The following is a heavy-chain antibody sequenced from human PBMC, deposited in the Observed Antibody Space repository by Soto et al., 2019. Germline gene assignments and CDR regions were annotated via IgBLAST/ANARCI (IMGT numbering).Heavy chain of an antibody. CDR1: GYTYTSYD. Sequence: ASVKVSCKASGYTYTSYDINRVRQATGQGFEWMGWMNPNSGNTGYAQKFQGRVTMTRDTSISTAYMELSSLRFEDTAVYYFAIGIPGYCGGANCYSGWFDTWAQRTLVTISS. J-gene: IGHJ5*02. CDR3: AIGIPGYCGGANCYSGWFDT. CDR2: MNPNSGNT. D-gene: IGHD2-15*01. V-gene: IGHV1-8*01.